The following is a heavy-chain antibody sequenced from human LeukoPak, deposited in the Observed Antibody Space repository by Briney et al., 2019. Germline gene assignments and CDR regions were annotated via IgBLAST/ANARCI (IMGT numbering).Heavy chain of an antibody. CDR1: GGSFSGYY. CDR2: INHSGST. CDR3: AREPTKRGYSYGFDY. Sequence: SETLSLTCAVYGGSFSGYYWSWIRQPPGKGLEWIGEINHSGSTNYNPSLKSRVTISVDTSKNQFSLKLSSVTAADTAVYYCAREPTKRGYSYGFDYWGQGTLVTVSS. J-gene: IGHJ4*02. V-gene: IGHV4-34*01. D-gene: IGHD5-18*01.